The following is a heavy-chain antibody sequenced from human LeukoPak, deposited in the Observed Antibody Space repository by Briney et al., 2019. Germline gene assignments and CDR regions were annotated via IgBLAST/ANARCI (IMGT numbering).Heavy chain of an antibody. CDR3: AAGEQLIYYYYYGMDV. D-gene: IGHD6-6*01. CDR1: GYTFNSYG. Sequence: GASVKVSCKASGYTFNSYGISWVRQAPGQGLEWMGWISAYDGNTNYAQKFQERVTITRDMSTSTAYMELSSLRSEDTAVYYCAAGEQLIYYYYYGMDVWGQGTTVTVSS. V-gene: IGHV1-18*01. J-gene: IGHJ6*02. CDR2: ISAYDGNT.